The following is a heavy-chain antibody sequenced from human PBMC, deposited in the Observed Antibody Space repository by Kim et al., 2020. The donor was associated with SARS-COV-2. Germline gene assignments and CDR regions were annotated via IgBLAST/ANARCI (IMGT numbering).Heavy chain of an antibody. V-gene: IGHV3-30*04. CDR1: GFTFSSYA. CDR2: ISYDGSNK. D-gene: IGHD4-17*01. Sequence: GGSLRLSCAASGFTFSSYAMHWVRQAPGKGLEWVAVISYDGSNKYYADSVKGRFSISRDNSKNTLYLQMNSLRAEDTAVYYCARPSTEWWTTVTTLDYW. CDR3: ARPSTEWWTTVTTLDY. J-gene: IGHJ4*01.